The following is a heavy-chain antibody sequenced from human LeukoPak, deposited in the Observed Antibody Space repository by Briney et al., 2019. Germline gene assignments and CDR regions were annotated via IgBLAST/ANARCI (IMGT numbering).Heavy chain of an antibody. V-gene: IGHV4-39*01. Sequence: SETLSLTCTVSGGSISSSSYYWGWIRQPPGKGLEWIGSIYYSGSTYYNPSLKSRVTISVDTSKNQFSLKPSSVTAADTAVYYCAVSTSGYSGAFDIWGQGTMVTVSS. CDR1: GGSISSSSYY. D-gene: IGHD2-2*01. CDR3: AVSTSGYSGAFDI. CDR2: IYYSGST. J-gene: IGHJ3*02.